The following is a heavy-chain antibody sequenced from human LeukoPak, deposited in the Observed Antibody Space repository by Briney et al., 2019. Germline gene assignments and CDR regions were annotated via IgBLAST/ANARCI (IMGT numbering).Heavy chain of an antibody. J-gene: IGHJ4*02. CDR1: GFTFSSYA. CDR3: ARADAYSSTWCFDY. Sequence: GGSLRLSCAASGFTFSSYAMGWVRQAPGRGQECVSSISASGGATYYADSVKGRFTISRGNSKNTLYLQMNSLRAEDTAVYYCARADAYSSTWCFDYWGQGALVTVSS. CDR2: ISASGGAT. V-gene: IGHV3-23*01. D-gene: IGHD6-13*01.